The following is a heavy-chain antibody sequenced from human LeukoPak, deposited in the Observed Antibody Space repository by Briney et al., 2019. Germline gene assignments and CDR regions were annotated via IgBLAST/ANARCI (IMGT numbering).Heavy chain of an antibody. Sequence: GGSLTLSCAASGFPFSEYHVSWIRHAPGKGVEWVSYISSRGSDIYYAASVKGRFNISRDNAKKSLYLQMNSLRGEDTAVYYFARWGQQLVTFGWFDPWGQGTLVTVSS. V-gene: IGHV3-11*01. CDR1: GFPFSEYH. CDR2: ISSRGSDI. CDR3: ARWGQQLVTFGWFDP. J-gene: IGHJ5*02. D-gene: IGHD6-13*01.